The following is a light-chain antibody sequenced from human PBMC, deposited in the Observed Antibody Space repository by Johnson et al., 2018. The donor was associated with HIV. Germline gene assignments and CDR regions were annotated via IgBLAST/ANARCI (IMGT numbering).Light chain of an antibody. CDR3: GTWDSSLSAGV. CDR1: SSNIGNNY. V-gene: IGLV1-51*01. J-gene: IGLJ1*01. CDR2: DNN. Sequence: QSVLTQPPSVSAAPGQKVTISCSGSSSNIGNNYVSWYQQFPGTAPKLLIYDNNKRPSRIPDRFSGSKSGTSATLGITGLQTGDEADYYCGTWDSSLSAGVFGTGTKVTVL.